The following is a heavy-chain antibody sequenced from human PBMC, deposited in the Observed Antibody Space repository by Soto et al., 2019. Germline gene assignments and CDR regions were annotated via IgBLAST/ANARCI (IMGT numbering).Heavy chain of an antibody. CDR1: GGSISSYY. CDR2: IYYSGST. J-gene: IGHJ6*03. V-gene: IGHV4-59*08. Sequence: SETLSLTCTVSGGSISSYYWSWIRQPPGKGLEWIGYIYYSGSTNYNPSLKSRVTISVDTSKNQFSLKLSSVTAADTAVYYCARVSWDCSGGSCYSTAFYYYYYMDVWGKGTTVTVSS. D-gene: IGHD2-15*01. CDR3: ARVSWDCSGGSCYSTAFYYYYYMDV.